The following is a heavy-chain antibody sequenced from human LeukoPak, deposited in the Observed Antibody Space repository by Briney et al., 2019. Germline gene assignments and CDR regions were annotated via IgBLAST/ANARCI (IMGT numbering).Heavy chain of an antibody. D-gene: IGHD7-27*01. Sequence: SETLSLTCTVSGDSISDYYWSWIRQPAGKGLEWIGRIYSSGSTNYNPPLKSGATMSVDTSKNQFSLTLSSVTAADTPVYYCASRKLGNDYWGQGTLVTVSS. CDR3: ASRKLGNDY. J-gene: IGHJ4*02. CDR2: IYSSGST. CDR1: GDSISDYY. V-gene: IGHV4-4*07.